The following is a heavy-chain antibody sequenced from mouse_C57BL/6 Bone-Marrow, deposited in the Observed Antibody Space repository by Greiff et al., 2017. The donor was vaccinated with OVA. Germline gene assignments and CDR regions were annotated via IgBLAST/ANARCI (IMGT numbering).Heavy chain of an antibody. D-gene: IGHD2-5*01. CDR1: GYTFTSYW. J-gene: IGHJ2*01. CDR2: IYPGSGST. V-gene: IGHV1-55*01. Sequence: QVHVKQPGAELVKPGASVKMSCKASGYTFTSYWITWVKQRPGQGLEWIGDIYPGSGSTNYNEKFKSKATLTVDTSSSTAYMQLSSLTSEDSAVYYCARNYYSNYFDYWGQGTTLTVSS. CDR3: ARNYYSNYFDY.